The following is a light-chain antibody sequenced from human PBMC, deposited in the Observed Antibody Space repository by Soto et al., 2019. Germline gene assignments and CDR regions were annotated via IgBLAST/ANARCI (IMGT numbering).Light chain of an antibody. Sequence: QSALTQPASVSASPGQSITISCTGTSSDVGGYNYVSWYQQQPGKAPKLIIYDVTYRPSGVSNRFSASKSGTTASLTISGLQAEDEADYYCSSYTKSSTRYVFGTGTKLTVL. V-gene: IGLV2-14*01. CDR3: SSYTKSSTRYV. CDR1: SSDVGGYNY. CDR2: DVT. J-gene: IGLJ1*01.